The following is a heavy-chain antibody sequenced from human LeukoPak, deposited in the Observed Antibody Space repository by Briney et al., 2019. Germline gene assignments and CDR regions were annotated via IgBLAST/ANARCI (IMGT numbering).Heavy chain of an antibody. V-gene: IGHV1-8*03. CDR2: MNPNSGNT. D-gene: IGHD3-22*01. CDR3: ARGRHYYDSSGYPYYFDY. CDR1: GYTFTSYD. J-gene: IGHJ4*02. Sequence: ASVKVSCKASGYTFTSYDINWVRQATGQGLEWMGWMNPNSGNTGYAQKFQGRVTITRNTSISTAYMELSSLRSEDTAVYYCARGRHYYDSSGYPYYFDYWGQGTLVTVSS.